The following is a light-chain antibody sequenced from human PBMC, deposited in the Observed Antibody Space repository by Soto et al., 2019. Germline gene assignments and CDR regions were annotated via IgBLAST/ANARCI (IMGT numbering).Light chain of an antibody. CDR2: EVN. CDR1: SSDVGAYNY. V-gene: IGLV2-14*01. Sequence: QSALTQPASVSGSPGQSITISCTGTSSDVGAYNYVSWYQQHPGKAPKVMIYEVNNRPSGVSNRFSGSKSGNTASLTISGLQAEDEADYYCSSFTSSTTYVFGTGTKLTVL. J-gene: IGLJ1*01. CDR3: SSFTSSTTYV.